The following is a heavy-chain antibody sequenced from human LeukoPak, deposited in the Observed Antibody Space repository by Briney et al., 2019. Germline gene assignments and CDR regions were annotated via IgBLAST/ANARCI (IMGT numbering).Heavy chain of an antibody. V-gene: IGHV5-51*01. D-gene: IGHD2-2*01. CDR3: ARHVIVELPAAIDDYYYYYYMDV. Sequence: GESLKISCKGSGYSFTSYWIGWVRQMPGKGLEWMGIIYPGDSDTRYSPSFQGQVTISADKSISTAYLQWSSLKASDTAMYYCARHVIVELPAAIDDYYYYYYMDVWGKGTTVTVSS. CDR1: GYSFTSYW. J-gene: IGHJ6*03. CDR2: IYPGDSDT.